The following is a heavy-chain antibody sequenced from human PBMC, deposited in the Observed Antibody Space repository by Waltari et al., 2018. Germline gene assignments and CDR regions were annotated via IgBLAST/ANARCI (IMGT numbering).Heavy chain of an antibody. CDR3: ARGDGY. V-gene: IGHV4-38-2*01. Sequence: VQLQESCPRLVKPSATLSLTCAVSGYSISIGYYWGWIRQPPGKGLEWSGSIYHSGSTYYNTFLKSRVTRSVDTYKNQFSLKLSSVTAADTAVYYCARGDGYWGQGTLVTVSS. J-gene: IGHJ4*02. D-gene: IGHD3-16*01. CDR2: IYHSGST. CDR1: GYSISIGYY.